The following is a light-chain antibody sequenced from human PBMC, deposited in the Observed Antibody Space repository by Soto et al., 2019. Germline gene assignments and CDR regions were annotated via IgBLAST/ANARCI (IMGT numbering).Light chain of an antibody. J-gene: IGKJ5*01. CDR2: DAS. Sequence: ELVMTQSRATLSVTPGERSTLSCRASQSVSSNLAWYQQKPGQAPRLLIYDASSRATGIPDRFSGSGSGTDFTLTISRLEPEDFAVYYCQQYGNSPITFGQGTRLE. V-gene: IGKV3-20*01. CDR3: QQYGNSPIT. CDR1: QSVSSN.